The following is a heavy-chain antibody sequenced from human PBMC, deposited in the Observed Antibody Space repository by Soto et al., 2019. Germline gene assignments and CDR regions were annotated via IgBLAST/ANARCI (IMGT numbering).Heavy chain of an antibody. CDR2: INHSGST. D-gene: IGHD3-10*01. V-gene: IGHV4-34*01. Sequence: PSETLSLTCAVYGGSFSGYYWSWIRQPPGKGLERIGEINHSGSTNYNPSLKSRVTISVDTSKNQFSLKLSSVTAADTAVYYCARGRGVVRGVIIIWGQGTMVTVSS. CDR3: ARGRGVVRGVIII. J-gene: IGHJ3*02. CDR1: GGSFSGYY.